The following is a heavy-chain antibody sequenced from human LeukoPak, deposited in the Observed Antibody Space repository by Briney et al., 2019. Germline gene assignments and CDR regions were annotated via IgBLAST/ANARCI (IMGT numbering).Heavy chain of an antibody. Sequence: ASVKVSCKASGYTFTSYGISWVRQAPGQGLDWMGWISAYNGNTNYAQKLQGRVTMTADTSTSTAYMELRSLRSDDTAVYYCARVAASSSWYENYFDYWGQGTLVTVSS. D-gene: IGHD6-13*01. J-gene: IGHJ4*02. CDR3: ARVAASSSWYENYFDY. CDR2: ISAYNGNT. CDR1: GYTFTSYG. V-gene: IGHV1-18*01.